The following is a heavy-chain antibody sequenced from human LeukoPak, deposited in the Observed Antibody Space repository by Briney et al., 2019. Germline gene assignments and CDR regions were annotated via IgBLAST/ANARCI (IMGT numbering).Heavy chain of an antibody. Sequence: TSETLSLTCAVYGGSFSGYYWSWIRQPPGKGLEWIGEINHSASTNYNPSLKSRVTISVDTSKNQFSLKLSSVTAADTAVYYCARGGGYYDSSGNFDYWGQGTLVTVSS. CDR2: INHSAST. V-gene: IGHV4-34*01. CDR1: GGSFSGYY. D-gene: IGHD3-22*01. J-gene: IGHJ4*02. CDR3: ARGGGYYDSSGNFDY.